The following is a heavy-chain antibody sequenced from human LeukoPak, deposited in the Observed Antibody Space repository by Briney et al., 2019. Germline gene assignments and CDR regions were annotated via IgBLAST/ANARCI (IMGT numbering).Heavy chain of an antibody. CDR3: AKDRPNYYGSNGHYYQLNGDS. CDR1: GFTFSSYA. V-gene: IGHV3-23*01. J-gene: IGHJ5*01. Sequence: GGSLRLSCAASGFTFSSYAMSWVRQAPGKGLEWVSSITSSGAATYYADSVKGRFTISRDNSDNTLYLQMNSLRAEDTAVYYCAKDRPNYYGSNGHYYQLNGDSWGQGTLVTVSS. CDR2: ITSSGAAT. D-gene: IGHD3-22*01.